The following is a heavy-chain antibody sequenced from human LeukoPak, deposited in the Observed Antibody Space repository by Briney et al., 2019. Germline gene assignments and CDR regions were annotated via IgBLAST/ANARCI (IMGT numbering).Heavy chain of an antibody. CDR3: ARVLGFGSPPAY. CDR1: GFTFNSFP. CDR2: ISFDGSDK. J-gene: IGHJ4*02. V-gene: IGHV3-30*04. D-gene: IGHD3-10*01. Sequence: GGSLRLSCAASGFTFNSFPMHWVRQAPGKGLEWVGLISFDGSDKSYADSVEGRFTISRDNSKNTLYLQMNSLSAEDTAVYYCARVLGFGSPPAYWGQGSLVTVSS.